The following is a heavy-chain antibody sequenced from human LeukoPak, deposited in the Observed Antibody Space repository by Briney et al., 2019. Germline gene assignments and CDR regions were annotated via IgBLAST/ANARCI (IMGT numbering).Heavy chain of an antibody. CDR3: ARDPLPTVVTPNWFDP. CDR2: ISSSSSTI. Sequence: GGSLRLSCAASGFTFSSYSMNWVRQAPGKGLERVSYISSSSSTIYYADSVKGRFTISRDNAKNPLYLQMNSLRDEDTAVYYCARDPLPTVVTPNWFDPWGQGTLVTVSS. CDR1: GFTFSSYS. J-gene: IGHJ5*02. V-gene: IGHV3-48*02. D-gene: IGHD4-23*01.